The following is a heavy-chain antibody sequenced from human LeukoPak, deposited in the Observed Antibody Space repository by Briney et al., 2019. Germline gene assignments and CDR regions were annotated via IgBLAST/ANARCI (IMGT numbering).Heavy chain of an antibody. J-gene: IGHJ4*02. V-gene: IGHV4-34*01. CDR3: ARLGSRVV. CDR1: GGSFSGYY. CDR2: INHSRYT. D-gene: IGHD3-10*01. Sequence: SETLSLTCAVYGGSFSGYYWSWIRQPPGKGLEWIGEINHSRYTNYNPSLKRRVTMSVDTSKNQFSLKLNSMTAADTAVYYCARLGSRVVWGQGTLVIVSS.